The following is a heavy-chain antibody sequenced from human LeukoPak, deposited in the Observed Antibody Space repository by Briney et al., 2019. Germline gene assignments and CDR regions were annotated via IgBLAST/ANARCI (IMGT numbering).Heavy chain of an antibody. V-gene: IGHV4-59*12. Sequence: SETLSLTCTVSNGSINNYFWTWIRQPPGKGLEWIGFISYSETTNYNPSLKSRLTFSLDTSKKQFSLKLSSVTAADTAVYYCARELRVGILTGYTYNWFDPWGQGTLVTVSS. CDR1: NGSINNYF. D-gene: IGHD3-9*01. J-gene: IGHJ5*02. CDR2: ISYSETT. CDR3: ARELRVGILTGYTYNWFDP.